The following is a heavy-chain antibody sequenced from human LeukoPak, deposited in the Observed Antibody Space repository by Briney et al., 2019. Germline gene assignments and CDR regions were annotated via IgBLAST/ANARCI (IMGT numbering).Heavy chain of an antibody. CDR3: AKDTRAYYYYGMDV. Sequence: PGGSLRLSCAASGFTFDDYAMHWVRQAPGKGLEWVSGISWNSGSIGYADSVKGRFTISRDNAKNSLYLQMNSLRAEDTALYYCAKDTRAYYYYGMDVWGQGTTVTVSS. CDR2: ISWNSGSI. V-gene: IGHV3-9*01. CDR1: GFTFDDYA. J-gene: IGHJ6*02.